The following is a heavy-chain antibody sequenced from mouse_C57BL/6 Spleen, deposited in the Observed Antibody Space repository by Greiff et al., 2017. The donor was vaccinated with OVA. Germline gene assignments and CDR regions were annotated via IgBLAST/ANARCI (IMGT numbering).Heavy chain of an antibody. V-gene: IGHV1-81*01. CDR2: IYPRSGNT. CDR3: ARLGGSRPYWYFDV. D-gene: IGHD1-1*01. CDR1: GYTFTSYG. J-gene: IGHJ1*03. Sequence: QVQLQQSGAELARPGASVKLSCKASGYTFTSYGISWVKQRTGQGLEWIGEIYPRSGNTYYNEKFKGKATLTADKSSSTAYMELRSLTSEDSAVYVCARLGGSRPYWYFDVWGTGTTVTVSS.